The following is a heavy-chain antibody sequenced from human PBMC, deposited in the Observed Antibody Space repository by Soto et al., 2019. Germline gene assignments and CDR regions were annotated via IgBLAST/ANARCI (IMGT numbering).Heavy chain of an antibody. Sequence: EVQLLESGGGLVQPGGSLRLSCAASGVTFSSYAMSWVRQAPGKGLGWVSAISGSGGSTYYADSVKGRFTISRDNSKNTLYLQMNSLRAEDTAVYYCAKARGGIAAAGAPTYFDYWGQGTLVTVSS. CDR2: ISGSGGST. J-gene: IGHJ4*02. D-gene: IGHD6-13*01. CDR3: AKARGGIAAAGAPTYFDY. CDR1: GVTFSSYA. V-gene: IGHV3-23*01.